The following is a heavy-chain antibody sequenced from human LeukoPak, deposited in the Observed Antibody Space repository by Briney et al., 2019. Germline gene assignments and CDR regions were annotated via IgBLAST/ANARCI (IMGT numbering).Heavy chain of an antibody. V-gene: IGHV3-9*03. D-gene: IGHD1-1*01. CDR3: AKDIGNEETAFDI. CDR1: GFTFDDYA. Sequence: PGRSLRLSCAASGFTFDDYAMHWVRQAPGKGLEWVSGISWNSGSIGYADSVKGRFTISRDNAKNSLYLQMNSLRAEDMALYYCAKDIGNEETAFDIWGQGTMVTVSS. J-gene: IGHJ3*02. CDR2: ISWNSGSI.